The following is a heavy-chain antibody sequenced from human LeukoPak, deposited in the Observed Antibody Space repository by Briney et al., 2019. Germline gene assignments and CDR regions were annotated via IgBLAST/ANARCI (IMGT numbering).Heavy chain of an antibody. D-gene: IGHD3-3*01. CDR1: GGTFTGYY. V-gene: IGHV1-2*06. CDR2: INPNSGGT. J-gene: IGHJ4*02. CDR3: ARVDTIYQFDY. Sequence: ASVKVSCKASGGTFTGYYIHWVRQAPGQGLEWMGRINPNSGGTNYAQKFQGRVTMTRDTSISTAYMELSRLRSDDTAVYYCARVDTIYQFDYWGQGTLVTVSS.